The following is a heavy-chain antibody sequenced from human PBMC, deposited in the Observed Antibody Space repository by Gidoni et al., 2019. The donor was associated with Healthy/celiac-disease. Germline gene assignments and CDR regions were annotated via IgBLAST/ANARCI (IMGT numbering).Heavy chain of an antibody. D-gene: IGHD3-22*01. CDR3: ARFAQTYYYDSSGYYPTGGYYYYGMDV. CDR2: IFSNDEK. V-gene: IGHV2-26*01. CDR1: GFSLSNARMG. J-gene: IGHJ6*02. Sequence: QVTLKESGHVLVKPTETLTLTCTVSGFSLSNARMGVSWIRQPPGKALEWLAHIFSNDEKSYSTSLKSRLTISKDTSKSQVVLTMTNMDPVDTATYYCARFAQTYYYDSSGYYPTGGYYYYGMDVWGQGTTVTVSS.